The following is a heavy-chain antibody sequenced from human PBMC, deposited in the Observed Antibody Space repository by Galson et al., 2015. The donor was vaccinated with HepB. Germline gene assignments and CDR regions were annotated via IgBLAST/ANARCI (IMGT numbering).Heavy chain of an antibody. J-gene: IGHJ4*02. CDR3: AREYYDSSGYYYGGVDY. V-gene: IGHV1-69*10. CDR1: GGTFSSYA. Sequence: SVKVSCKASGGTFSSYAISWVRQAPGQGLEWMGGIIPILGIANYAQKFQGRVTITADKSTSTAYMELSSLRSEDTAVYYCAREYYDSSGYYYGGVDYWGQGTLVTVSS. D-gene: IGHD3-22*01. CDR2: IIPILGIA.